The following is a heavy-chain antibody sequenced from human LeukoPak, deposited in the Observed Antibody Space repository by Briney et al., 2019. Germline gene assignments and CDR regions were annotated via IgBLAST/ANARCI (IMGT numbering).Heavy chain of an antibody. J-gene: IGHJ6*03. CDR2: IYPGDSNT. Sequence: GESLKISCKGSEYSFTNYWIGWVRQMPGKGLEWMGIIYPGDSNTRYSPSFQGQVTISADKSVSTAYLQWSSLKASDTAMYYCARQSPRKTLFSAAAVYYYYYMDVWGKGTTVTVSS. CDR3: ARQSPRKTLFSAAAVYYYYYMDV. D-gene: IGHD6-13*01. V-gene: IGHV5-51*01. CDR1: EYSFTNYW.